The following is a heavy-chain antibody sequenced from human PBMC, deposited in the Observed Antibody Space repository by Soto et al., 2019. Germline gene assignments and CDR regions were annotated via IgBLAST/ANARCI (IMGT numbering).Heavy chain of an antibody. J-gene: IGHJ3*02. CDR3: ARDDYGGGIPFDI. Sequence: QVQLVESGGGVVQPGRSLRLSCAASGFTFSTYGMHWVRQAPGKGLEWVAAIRDDGSNKYYADPVKGRFTISRDNSKNTVYLQMNSLRAEDTAVYYCARDDYGGGIPFDIWGQGTMVTVSS. CDR2: IRDDGSNK. V-gene: IGHV3-33*01. D-gene: IGHD3-16*01. CDR1: GFTFSTYG.